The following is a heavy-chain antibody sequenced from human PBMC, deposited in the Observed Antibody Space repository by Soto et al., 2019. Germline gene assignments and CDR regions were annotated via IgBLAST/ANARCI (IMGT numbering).Heavy chain of an antibody. CDR2: IWYDGSNK. CDR1: GFTFSSYG. V-gene: IGHV3-33*01. Sequence: QVQLVESGGGVVQPGRSLRLSCAASGFTFSSYGMHWVRQAPGKGLEWVAVIWYDGSNKYYADSVKGRFTISRDNSKNTLYLQMNSLRAEDTAVYYCARGFLGYCSSTSCYGVVDYYYYGMDVWGQGTTVTVSS. CDR3: ARGFLGYCSSTSCYGVVDYYYYGMDV. D-gene: IGHD2-2*01. J-gene: IGHJ6*02.